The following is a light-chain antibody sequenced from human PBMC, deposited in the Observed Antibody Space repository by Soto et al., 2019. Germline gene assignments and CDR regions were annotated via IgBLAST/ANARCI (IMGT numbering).Light chain of an antibody. J-gene: IGLJ2*01. CDR2: SNN. CDR1: SSNIGRNT. CDR3: AAWDDSLNDLL. Sequence: QSVLTQPPSASGTPGQRVTISCSGSSSNIGRNTLNWYQQVPGTAPKLLIYSNNQRSSGVPERFSGSKSGTSASLAISGLQSEDEADYYCAAWDDSLNDLLFGGGTKVTVL. V-gene: IGLV1-44*01.